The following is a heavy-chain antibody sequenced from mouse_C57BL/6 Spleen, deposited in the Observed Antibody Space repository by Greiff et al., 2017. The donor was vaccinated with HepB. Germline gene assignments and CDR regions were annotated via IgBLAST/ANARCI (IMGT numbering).Heavy chain of an antibody. CDR3: ARGDGYYWYFDV. CDR1: GYAFSSYW. J-gene: IGHJ1*03. Sequence: VKLMESGAELVKPGASVKISCKASGYAFSSYWMNWVKQRPGKGLEWIGQIYPGDGDTNYNGKFKGKATLTADKSSSTAYMQLSSLTSEDSAVYFCARGDGYYWYFDVWGTGTTVTVSS. V-gene: IGHV1-80*01. D-gene: IGHD2-3*01. CDR2: IYPGDGDT.